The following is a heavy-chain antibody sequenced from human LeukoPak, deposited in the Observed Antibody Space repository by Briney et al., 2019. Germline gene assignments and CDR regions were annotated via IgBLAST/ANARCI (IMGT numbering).Heavy chain of an antibody. Sequence: ASVKVSCKASGDTFSSFAVSWVRQAPGQGLEWMGIINPSGGSTSYAQKFQGRVTMTRDMSTSTVYMELSSLRSEDTAVYYCARDSIQLGVPYWGQGTLVTVSS. D-gene: IGHD5-18*01. CDR2: INPSGGST. J-gene: IGHJ4*02. CDR3: ARDSIQLGVPY. V-gene: IGHV1-46*01. CDR1: GDTFSSFA.